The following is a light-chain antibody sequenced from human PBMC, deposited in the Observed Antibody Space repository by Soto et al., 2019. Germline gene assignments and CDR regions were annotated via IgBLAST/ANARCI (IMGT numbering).Light chain of an antibody. CDR3: KQYNNWPPWT. V-gene: IGKV3-15*01. J-gene: IGKJ1*01. Sequence: ILMTQSPATLSVSPGERATLSCRASQSVSSNLAWYQQKPGQAPRLLIYDASTRATGIPARFSGSGSGTEFTLTISGLQSEDFAVYYCKQYNNWPPWTFGQGTKVEIK. CDR1: QSVSSN. CDR2: DAS.